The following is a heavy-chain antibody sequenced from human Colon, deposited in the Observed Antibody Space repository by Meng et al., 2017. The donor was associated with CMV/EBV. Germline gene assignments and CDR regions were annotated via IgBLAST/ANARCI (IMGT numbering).Heavy chain of an antibody. CDR3: ARELARGGY. CDR2: ISPYNGDT. V-gene: IGHV1-18*01. Sequence: VRLWQVGAEVEAPGASVKVCCKTSGYTFTIFGSSWVRQAPGQGLEWMAYISPYNGDTNYAQRFQGRVALTTDTSTSTVYMELGSLTSDDTAMYYCARELARGGYWGQGTLVTVSS. CDR1: GYTFTIFG. J-gene: IGHJ4*02.